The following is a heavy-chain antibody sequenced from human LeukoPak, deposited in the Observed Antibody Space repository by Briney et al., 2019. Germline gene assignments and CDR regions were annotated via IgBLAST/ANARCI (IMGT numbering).Heavy chain of an antibody. V-gene: IGHV1-46*01. J-gene: IGHJ4*02. Sequence: APVKVSCKASGYTFTSYYMHWVRQAPGQGLEWMGIFNPSGGSTSYAQKFQGRITMTRDTSTSTVYMELSSLRSEDTAVYYCALNYDFWSGYSYYFDYWGQGTLVTVSS. D-gene: IGHD3-3*01. CDR2: FNPSGGST. CDR1: GYTFTSYY. CDR3: ALNYDFWSGYSYYFDY.